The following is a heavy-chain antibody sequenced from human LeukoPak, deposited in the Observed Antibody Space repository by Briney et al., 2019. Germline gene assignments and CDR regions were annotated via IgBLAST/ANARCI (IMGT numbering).Heavy chain of an antibody. CDR1: GFTFSSYA. V-gene: IGHV3-30-3*01. Sequence: PGGSLRLSCAASGFTFSSYAMHWVRQAPGKGLEWVAVISYDGSNKYYADSVKGRFTISRDNSKNTLYLQMNSLRAEDTAVYYCARDGAKKAYYDFWSGLSGGMDVWGQGTTVTVSS. J-gene: IGHJ6*02. CDR3: ARDGAKKAYYDFWSGLSGGMDV. D-gene: IGHD3-3*01. CDR2: ISYDGSNK.